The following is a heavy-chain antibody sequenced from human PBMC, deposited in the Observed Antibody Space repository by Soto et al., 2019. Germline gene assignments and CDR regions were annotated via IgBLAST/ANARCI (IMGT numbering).Heavy chain of an antibody. CDR1: GYTFTSYY. CDR2: INPSGGST. V-gene: IGHV1-46*01. Sequence: GASVKVSYKASGYTFTSYYMHWVRQAPGQGLEWMGIINPSGGSTSYAQKFQGRVTMTRDTSTSTVYMELSSLRSEDTAVYYCARISGTSPYYDILTGYSNYFDYWGQGTLVTVSS. J-gene: IGHJ4*02. CDR3: ARISGTSPYYDILTGYSNYFDY. D-gene: IGHD3-9*01.